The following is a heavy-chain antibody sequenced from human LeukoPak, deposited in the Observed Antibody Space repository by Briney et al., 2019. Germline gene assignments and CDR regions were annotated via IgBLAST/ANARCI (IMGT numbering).Heavy chain of an antibody. CDR3: ARERLFYDFWSGYPHGAFDI. V-gene: IGHV4-34*01. CDR2: IYYSGST. CDR1: GGSFSSYY. Sequence: SETLSLTCAVYGGSFSSYYWSWIRQPPGKGLEWIGSIYYSGSTYYNPSLKSRVTISVDTSKNQFSLKLSSVTAADTAVYYCARERLFYDFWSGYPHGAFDIWGQGTMVTVSS. J-gene: IGHJ3*02. D-gene: IGHD3-3*01.